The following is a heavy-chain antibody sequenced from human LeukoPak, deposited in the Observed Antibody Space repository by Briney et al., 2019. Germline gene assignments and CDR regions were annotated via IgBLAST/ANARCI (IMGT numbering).Heavy chain of an antibody. CDR3: ARKSSVMTGDLGELSLYFDY. J-gene: IGHJ4*02. D-gene: IGHD3-16*02. V-gene: IGHV4-34*01. CDR1: GGSFSGYY. Sequence: PSETLSLTCAVYGGSFSGYYWSWIRQPPGKGLEWIGEINHSGSTNYNPSLKSRVTISVDTSKNQFSLKLSSVTAADTAVYYCARKSSVMTGDLGELSLYFDYWGQGTLVTVSS. CDR2: INHSGST.